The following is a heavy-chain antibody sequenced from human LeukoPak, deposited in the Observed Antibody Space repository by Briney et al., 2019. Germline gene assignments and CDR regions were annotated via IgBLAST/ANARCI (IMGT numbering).Heavy chain of an antibody. CDR2: IYYSGST. V-gene: IGHV4-59*01. CDR3: AKGPSLFDY. CDR1: GGSISSYY. Sequence: SETLSLTCTVSGGSISSYYWSWIRQPPGKGLEWIGSIYYSGSTYYNPSLKCRVTISVDTSKKQFPLKLSSVTAVDTAVYHCAKGPSLFDYWGQGTLVTVSS. J-gene: IGHJ4*02.